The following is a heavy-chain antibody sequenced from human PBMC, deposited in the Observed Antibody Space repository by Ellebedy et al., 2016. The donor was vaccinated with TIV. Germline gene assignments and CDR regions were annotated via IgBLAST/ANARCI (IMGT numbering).Heavy chain of an antibody. D-gene: IGHD6-13*01. CDR1: GFTFNNAW. CDR2: VKSKADGGTT. Sequence: LSLTCAASGFTFNNAWMTWVRQDPGKGLEWVGRVKSKADGGTTDYAAPVKGRFTISRDDSTNTLYLQMNSLKTEDTAVYYCTTSVYIPAVSDYWGQGTLVTVSS. J-gene: IGHJ4*02. CDR3: TTSVYIPAVSDY. V-gene: IGHV3-15*01.